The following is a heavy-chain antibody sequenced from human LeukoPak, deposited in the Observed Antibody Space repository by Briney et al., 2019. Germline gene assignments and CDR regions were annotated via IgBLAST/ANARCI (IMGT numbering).Heavy chain of an antibody. CDR2: IYTRAST. J-gene: IGHJ3*02. Sequence: SKTLSLTCTVSGGSINNYYWSWIRQPAGKGLEWIGRIYTRASTNYNPSLKSRVTMSVDTSKNQFSLKLISVTAADTAVYYCARGRYCSADICSGGDAFDIWGQGTMVSVSS. CDR1: GGSINNYY. CDR3: ARGRYCSADICSGGDAFDI. D-gene: IGHD2-15*01. V-gene: IGHV4-4*07.